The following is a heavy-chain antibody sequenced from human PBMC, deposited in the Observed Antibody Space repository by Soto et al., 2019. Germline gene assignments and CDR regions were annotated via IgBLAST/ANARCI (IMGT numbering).Heavy chain of an antibody. CDR1: GGTFSSYA. J-gene: IGHJ6*02. CDR2: IIPIFGTS. CDR3: SVVTARLSGGYYGLDV. V-gene: IGHV1-69*01. D-gene: IGHD2-21*02. Sequence: QVQLVQSGAEVKKPGSSVKVSCKASGGTFSSYAISWVRQAPGQGLEWMGGIIPIFGTSNYAQKFQCRVTITADDSKSTAYMELSRLRSEDTAVYYCSVVTARLSGGYYGLDVWGQGTTVTVSS.